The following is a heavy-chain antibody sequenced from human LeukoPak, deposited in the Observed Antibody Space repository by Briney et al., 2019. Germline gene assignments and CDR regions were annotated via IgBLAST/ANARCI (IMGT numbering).Heavy chain of an antibody. D-gene: IGHD4-23*01. CDR3: ARDTLLYGNSPDAFDI. Sequence: GGSLRLSCAASGFTFSTYEMNWVRQAPGKGLEWVSYIGSSGSTVYYADSVKGRFTISRDNAKNSLYLQMNSLRNEDTAVYYCARDTLLYGNSPDAFDIWGQGTMVTVSS. J-gene: IGHJ3*02. CDR2: IGSSGSTV. V-gene: IGHV3-48*03. CDR1: GFTFSTYE.